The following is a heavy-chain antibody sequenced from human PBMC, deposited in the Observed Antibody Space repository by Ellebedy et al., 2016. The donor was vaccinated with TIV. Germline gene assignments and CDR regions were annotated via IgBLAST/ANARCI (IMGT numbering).Heavy chain of an antibody. V-gene: IGHV3-23*01. D-gene: IGHD2-15*01. Sequence: GESLKISCAASGFTSSSYAMTWVRQAPGRGLEWVSAISGSGGSTYYADSVKGRFTISRDISKNTLYLQMNSLRAEDTALYYCAKAGGDVVVVVAAYSDYWGQGTQVTVSS. CDR1: GFTSSSYA. CDR3: AKAGGDVVVVVAAYSDY. J-gene: IGHJ4*02. CDR2: ISGSGGST.